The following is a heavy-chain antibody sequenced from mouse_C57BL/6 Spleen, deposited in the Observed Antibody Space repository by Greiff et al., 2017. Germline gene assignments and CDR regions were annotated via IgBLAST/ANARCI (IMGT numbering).Heavy chain of an antibody. CDR1: GYTFTGYW. D-gene: IGHD1-1*01. Sequence: QVQLQQSGAELMKPGASVKLSCKATGYTFTGYWIEWVKQRPGHGLEWIGEILPGSGSTNYNEKFKGKATFTADTSSNTAYMQLSSLTTEDSAIYYCARSAYYYGSSQSYAMDYWGQGTSVTVSS. CDR2: ILPGSGST. CDR3: ARSAYYYGSSQSYAMDY. V-gene: IGHV1-9*01. J-gene: IGHJ4*01.